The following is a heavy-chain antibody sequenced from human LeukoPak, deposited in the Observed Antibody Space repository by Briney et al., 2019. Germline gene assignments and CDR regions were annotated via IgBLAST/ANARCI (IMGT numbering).Heavy chain of an antibody. J-gene: IGHJ6*02. CDR2: ISAYNGNT. CDR1: GYTFTSYG. CDR3: ARDWSSSRYYYYYGMDV. Sequence: ASVKVSCKASGYTFTSYGISWVRQAPGQGLEWMGWISAYNGNTNYAQKLQGRVTMTTDTSTSTAYMELRSLRSDDTAVYYCARDWSSSRYYYYYGMDVWGQGTTVTVSS. V-gene: IGHV1-18*01. D-gene: IGHD6-13*01.